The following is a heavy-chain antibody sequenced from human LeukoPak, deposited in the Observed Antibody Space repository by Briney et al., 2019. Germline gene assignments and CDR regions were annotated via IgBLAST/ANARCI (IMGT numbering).Heavy chain of an antibody. CDR3: ARVAVGYCSRGSCYPDDHLDF. Sequence: GASVKVSCKASGYTFAAYYVHWVRQAPGQGLEWMGWINPHSGGTEYAQKFRGRVTMTRDTSISTAYMELSTLISDDTAVYYCARVAVGYCSRGSCYPDDHLDFWGQGALVTVSS. V-gene: IGHV1-2*02. D-gene: IGHD2-15*01. CDR1: GYTFAAYY. CDR2: INPHSGGT. J-gene: IGHJ4*02.